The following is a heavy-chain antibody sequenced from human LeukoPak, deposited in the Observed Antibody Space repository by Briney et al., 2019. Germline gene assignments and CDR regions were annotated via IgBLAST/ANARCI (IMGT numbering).Heavy chain of an antibody. D-gene: IGHD1-26*01. Sequence: SQTLSLTCIVSGGSISRGSYYWNWIRQPAGKGLEWMGRVYNSGSTNYNPSLKSRVTISTDMSKNQFSLKLSSVTAADTAVYYCAKENGTYYGGVDYWGQGTLVTVSS. CDR1: GGSISRGSYY. CDR3: AKENGTYYGGVDY. V-gene: IGHV4-61*02. J-gene: IGHJ4*02. CDR2: VYNSGST.